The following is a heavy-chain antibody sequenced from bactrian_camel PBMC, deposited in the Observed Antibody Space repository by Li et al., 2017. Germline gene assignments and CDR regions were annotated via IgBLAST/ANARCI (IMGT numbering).Heavy chain of an antibody. D-gene: IGHD7*01. CDR2: IDADGAT. Sequence: VQLVESGGGSVQAGGSLRLSCAQSGYRYSTNRRYCMGWFRQAPGKERERVAAIDADGATSYVDSVKGRFTISEDNVKHILNLQMNNLKPEDTAMYYCAAGPGTRSTVAEGMCLWMFDQGSNGYWGQGTQVTVS. CDR3: AAGPGTRSTVAEGMCLWMFDQGSNGY. V-gene: IGHV3S53*01. CDR1: GYRYSTNRRYC. J-gene: IGHJ6*01.